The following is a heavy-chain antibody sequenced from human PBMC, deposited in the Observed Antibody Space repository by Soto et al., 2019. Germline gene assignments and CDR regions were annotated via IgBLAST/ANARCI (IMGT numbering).Heavy chain of an antibody. CDR1: GFTFSSYG. CDR2: IWYDGSNK. CDR3: ARDRSVVTVCHPDYGMDV. V-gene: IGHV3-33*01. J-gene: IGHJ6*02. Sequence: QVQLVESGGGVVQPGRSLRLSCAASGFTFSSYGMHWVRQAPGKGLEWVAVIWYDGSNKYYADSVKGRFTISRDNSKKTLYLQMNSLGAEDTAVYYCARDRSVVTVCHPDYGMDVWGQGTTVTVSS. D-gene: IGHD2-21*02.